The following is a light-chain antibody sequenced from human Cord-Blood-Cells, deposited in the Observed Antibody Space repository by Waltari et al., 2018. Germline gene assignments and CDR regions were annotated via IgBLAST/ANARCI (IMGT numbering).Light chain of an antibody. Sequence: QSALTQPASVSGSPGQAITISCTGTSSDVGGYNYVSWYQQHPGKATELMIYDVSKRPSGVSNRFSGSKPGNSASLPISGLQSEDEADYYCSSYTRSTTLVFGGGTKLTVL. CDR3: SSYTRSTTLV. V-gene: IGLV2-14*01. CDR2: DVS. J-gene: IGLJ3*02. CDR1: SSDVGGYNY.